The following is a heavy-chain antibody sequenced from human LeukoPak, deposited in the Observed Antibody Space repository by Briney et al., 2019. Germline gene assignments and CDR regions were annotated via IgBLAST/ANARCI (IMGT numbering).Heavy chain of an antibody. Sequence: SVKVSCKASGGTFSSYAISWVRQAPGQGLEWMGRHIPIFGTANYAQKFQGRVTITTDESTSTAYMELSSLRSEDTAVYYCARSRRDGYNLHAFDIWGQGTMVTVSS. V-gene: IGHV1-69*05. CDR3: ARSRRDGYNLHAFDI. CDR1: GGTFSSYA. J-gene: IGHJ3*02. D-gene: IGHD5-24*01. CDR2: HIPIFGTA.